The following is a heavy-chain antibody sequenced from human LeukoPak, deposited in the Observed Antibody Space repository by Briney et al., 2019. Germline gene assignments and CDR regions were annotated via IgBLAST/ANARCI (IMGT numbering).Heavy chain of an antibody. J-gene: IGHJ6*03. CDR3: ARSPEDWLLYYYYYMDV. CDR1: GFTFSSYA. Sequence: PGGSLRLSCAASGFTFSSYAMHWVRQAPGKGLEYVSAISSNGGSTYYANSVKGRFTISRDNSKNTLYLQMGSLRAEDMAVYYCARSPEDWLLYYYYYMDVWGKGTTVTISS. CDR2: ISSNGGST. D-gene: IGHD3/OR15-3a*01. V-gene: IGHV3-64*01.